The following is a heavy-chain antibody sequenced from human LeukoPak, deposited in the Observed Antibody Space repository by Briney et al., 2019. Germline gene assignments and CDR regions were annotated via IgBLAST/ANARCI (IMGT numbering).Heavy chain of an antibody. V-gene: IGHV5-51*01. Sequence: GESLKISCKGSGYNYNIHWIGWVRQTPGKGLEWMGIIYPGDSDTRYSPSFQGQVTISLDKSITTAYLQWSSLKASDTAMYYCARQSTGDGDYIDYWGQGTLVTVSS. CDR1: GYNYNIHW. CDR2: IYPGDSDT. J-gene: IGHJ4*02. CDR3: ARQSTGDGDYIDY. D-gene: IGHD4-17*01.